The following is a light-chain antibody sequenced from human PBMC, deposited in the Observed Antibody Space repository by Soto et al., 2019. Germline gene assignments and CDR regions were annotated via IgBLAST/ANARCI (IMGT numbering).Light chain of an antibody. CDR2: KVT. CDR1: SSDVGGYDY. V-gene: IGLV2-14*01. Sequence: QSVLTQPASVSGSPGQSITISCTGTSSDVGGYDYVSWYQQHPDKAPKLIIYKVTDRPSGVSSRFSGSKSGNTASLTISGLQAEDEADYYCSSLTSGSTRVFGTGTKVTVL. CDR3: SSLTSGSTRV. J-gene: IGLJ1*01.